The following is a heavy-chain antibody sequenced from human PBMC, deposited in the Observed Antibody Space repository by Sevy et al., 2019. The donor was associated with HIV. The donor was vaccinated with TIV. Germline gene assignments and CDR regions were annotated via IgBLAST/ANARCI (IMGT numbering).Heavy chain of an antibody. V-gene: IGHV3-15*01. J-gene: IGHJ4*02. D-gene: IGHD5-18*01. CDR3: TTRGYSYGSDY. CDR1: GFTFGNAW. Sequence: GGSLRLSCPASGFTFGNAWMSWVRQAPGKGLEWVGRIKSKTDGGTTDYAAPVKGRFTISRDDSKNTLYLQMNSLKTGDTAVYYCTTRGYSYGSDYWGQGTLVTVSS. CDR2: IKSKTDGGTT.